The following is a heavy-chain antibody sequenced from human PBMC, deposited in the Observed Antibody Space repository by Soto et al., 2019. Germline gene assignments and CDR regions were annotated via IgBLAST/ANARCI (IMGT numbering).Heavy chain of an antibody. CDR3: SRVDDSAWDTLDY. CDR1: GFTFSSYW. V-gene: IGHV3-7*01. CDR2: IKEDGNET. J-gene: IGHJ4*02. Sequence: EVQLVESGGGLVQPGGSLRLSCGASGFTFSSYWMNWVRQAPGKGLEWVDNIKEDGNETSYVDSVKGRFTISRDNAKNSLYLQMNSPTAEDTAVYYCSRVDDSAWDTLDYWGQGTLVTVSS. D-gene: IGHD6-19*01.